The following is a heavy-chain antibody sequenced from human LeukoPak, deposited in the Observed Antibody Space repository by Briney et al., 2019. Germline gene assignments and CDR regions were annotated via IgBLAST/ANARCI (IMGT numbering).Heavy chain of an antibody. CDR2: ISYDGSNK. CDR1: GFTFSSYA. D-gene: IGHD3-22*01. J-gene: IGHJ4*02. Sequence: GGSLRLSCAASGFTFSSYAMHWVRQAPGKGLEWVAVISYDGSNKYYADSVKGRFTISRDNSKNTLYLQMNSLRAEDTAVYCCARGYYYDSSGYTASRHWGQGTLVTVSS. CDR3: ARGYYYDSSGYTASRH. V-gene: IGHV3-30*04.